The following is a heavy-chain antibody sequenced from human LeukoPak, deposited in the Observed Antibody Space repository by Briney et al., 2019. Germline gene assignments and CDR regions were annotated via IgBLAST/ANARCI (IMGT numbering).Heavy chain of an antibody. CDR3: ARDPNQLYYFDY. D-gene: IGHD3-10*01. CDR2: ISGSGGST. V-gene: IGHV3-23*01. CDR1: GFTFSGYA. J-gene: IGHJ4*02. Sequence: PGGSLRLSCAASGFTFSGYAMSWVRQAPGKGLEWVSAISGSGGSTYYADTVKGRFTVSRDNSKNTLYLQMNSLRAEDTAVYYCARDPNQLYYFDYWGQGTLVTVSS.